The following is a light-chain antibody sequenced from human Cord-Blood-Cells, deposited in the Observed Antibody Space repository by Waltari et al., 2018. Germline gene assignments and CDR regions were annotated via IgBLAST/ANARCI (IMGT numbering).Light chain of an antibody. CDR1: QGISSY. Sequence: IRITESPSSLSASTGDRVTTTCRASQGISSYLAWYQQKPGKAPKLLIYAASTLQSGVPSRFSGSGSGTDFTLTISCLQSEDFATYYCQQYYSYPITFGQGTRLEIK. CDR3: QQYYSYPIT. CDR2: AAS. V-gene: IGKV1-8*01. J-gene: IGKJ5*01.